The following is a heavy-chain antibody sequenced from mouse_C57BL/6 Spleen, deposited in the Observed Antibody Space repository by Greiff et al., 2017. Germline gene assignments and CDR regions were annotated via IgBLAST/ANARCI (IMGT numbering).Heavy chain of an antibody. J-gene: IGHJ2*01. CDR3: ARGGVYYGSSYGFDY. Sequence: QVQLQQSGAELVRPGASVKLSCKASGYTFTDYYINWVKQRPGQGLEWIARIYPGSGNTYYNEKFKGKATLTAEKSSSTAYMQLSSLTSEDSAVYFCARGGVYYGSSYGFDYWGQGTTLTVSS. V-gene: IGHV1-76*01. CDR1: GYTFTDYY. D-gene: IGHD1-1*01. CDR2: IYPGSGNT.